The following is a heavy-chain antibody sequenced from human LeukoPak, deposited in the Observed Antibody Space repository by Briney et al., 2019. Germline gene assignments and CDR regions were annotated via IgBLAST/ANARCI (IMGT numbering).Heavy chain of an antibody. Sequence: SETLSLTCAVYGGSFSGYYWSWIRQPPGKGLEWIGEINHSGSTNYNPSLKSRVTISVDTSKNQFSLKLSSVTAADTAVYYCASRPIFGVVNTDYWGQGTLVTVSS. J-gene: IGHJ4*02. CDR1: GGSFSGYY. V-gene: IGHV4-34*01. CDR2: INHSGST. D-gene: IGHD3-3*01. CDR3: ASRPIFGVVNTDY.